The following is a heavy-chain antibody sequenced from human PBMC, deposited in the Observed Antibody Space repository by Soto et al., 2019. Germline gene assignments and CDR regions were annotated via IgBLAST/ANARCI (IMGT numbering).Heavy chain of an antibody. Sequence: ASVKVSCKASGYTFNIYGISWARQAPGQGLEWMGWISPYNDNKKYAQNFQGRVTMTTDTSTSTAYMELTSLRSDDTAVYYCARELSALGTIDFWGQGTLVTVSS. CDR1: GYTFNIYG. CDR2: ISPYNDNK. J-gene: IGHJ4*02. V-gene: IGHV1-18*01. CDR3: ARELSALGTIDF. D-gene: IGHD1-7*01.